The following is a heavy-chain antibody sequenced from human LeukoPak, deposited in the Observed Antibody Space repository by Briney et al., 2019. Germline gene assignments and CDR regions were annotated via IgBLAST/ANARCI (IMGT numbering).Heavy chain of an antibody. CDR2: ISGSGGNT. CDR3: APLGSTVDY. V-gene: IGHV3-23*01. Sequence: HPGGSLRLSCAASGFTFSTYAMSWVRQAPGNGLEWVSAISGSGGNTYYADSVKGRFTISRDNSKNTLYLQMNGLRAEATAVYYCAPLGSTVDYWGQGTMVTVSS. CDR1: GFTFSTYA. J-gene: IGHJ4*02.